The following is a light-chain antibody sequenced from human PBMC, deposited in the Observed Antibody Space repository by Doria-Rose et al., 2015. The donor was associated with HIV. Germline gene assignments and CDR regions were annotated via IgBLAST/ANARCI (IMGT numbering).Light chain of an antibody. CDR1: QSFSSTY. Sequence: TQSPGTLSLSPGERATLSCRASQSFSSTYLAWYQQKPGRAPSLLIYDGSPRATGIPDRFSASGSGTDFTLTINRLEPEDFALYYCHQYGTSWTFGQGTKVEI. CDR3: HQYGTSWT. V-gene: IGKV3-20*01. J-gene: IGKJ1*01. CDR2: DGS.